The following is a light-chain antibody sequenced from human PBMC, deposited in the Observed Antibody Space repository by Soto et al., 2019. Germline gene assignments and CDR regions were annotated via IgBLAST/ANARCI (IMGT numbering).Light chain of an antibody. Sequence: QSALTQPSSLSGSPGQSITISCTGTISDVGGYKYVSWHQQHPGKAPKVMIYEVSNRPSGVSNRFSGSKSGNTASLTISGLQAEDEADYYCSSYTSSSTYVFRTGTKVNVL. V-gene: IGLV2-14*01. CDR1: ISDVGGYKY. CDR2: EVS. CDR3: SSYTSSSTYV. J-gene: IGLJ1*01.